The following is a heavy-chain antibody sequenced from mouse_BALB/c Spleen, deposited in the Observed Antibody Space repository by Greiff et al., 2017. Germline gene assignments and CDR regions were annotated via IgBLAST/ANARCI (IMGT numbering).Heavy chain of an antibody. V-gene: IGHV1-18*01. CDR2: INPNNGGT. Sequence: EVQLQQSGPELVKPGASVKIPCKASGYTFTDYNMDWVKQSHGKSLEWIGDINPNNGGTIYNQKFKGKATLTVDKSSSTAYMELRSLTSEDTAVYYCAREDYYGSGVYFDYWGQGTTLTVSS. CDR1: GYTFTDYN. D-gene: IGHD1-1*01. J-gene: IGHJ2*01. CDR3: AREDYYGSGVYFDY.